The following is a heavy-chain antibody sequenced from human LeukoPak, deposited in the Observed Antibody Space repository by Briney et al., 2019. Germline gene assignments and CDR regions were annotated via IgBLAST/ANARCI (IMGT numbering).Heavy chain of an antibody. J-gene: IGHJ4*02. V-gene: IGHV3-23*01. CDR3: AKTPSIGYSSSWYFDY. CDR1: GFTFSSYA. Sequence: AGGSLRLSCAASGFTFSSYAMSWVRQAPGKGLEWVSAISGSGGSTYYADSVKGRFTISRDNSKNTLYLQMNSLRAEDTAVYYCAKTPSIGYSSSWYFDYWGQGTLVTVSS. CDR2: ISGSGGST. D-gene: IGHD6-13*01.